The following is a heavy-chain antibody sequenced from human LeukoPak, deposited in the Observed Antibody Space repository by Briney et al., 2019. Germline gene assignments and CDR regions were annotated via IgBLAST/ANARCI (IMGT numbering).Heavy chain of an antibody. J-gene: IGHJ4*02. CDR1: GFTLSSYA. Sequence: GGSLRLSCAASGFTLSSYAMSWVRQAPGKGLEWVSLISGNAGSTYYADSVKGRFTISRDNAKNSLYPQMNSLRAEDTAVYYCARAHDSSGYDYWGQGTLVTVPS. CDR3: ARAHDSSGYDY. V-gene: IGHV3-23*01. CDR2: ISGNAGST. D-gene: IGHD3-22*01.